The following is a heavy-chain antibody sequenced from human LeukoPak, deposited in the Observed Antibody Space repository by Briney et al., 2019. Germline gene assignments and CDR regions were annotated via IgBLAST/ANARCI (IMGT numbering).Heavy chain of an antibody. Sequence: PGGPLRLSCAASGFTFSSYEMNWVRQAPGKGLEWVSYISSSGSTIYYADSVKGRFTISRDNAKNSLYLQMNSLRAEDTAVYYCARDASVAGSDYWGQGTLVTVSS. CDR1: GFTFSSYE. J-gene: IGHJ4*02. V-gene: IGHV3-48*03. CDR2: ISSSGSTI. CDR3: ARDASVAGSDY. D-gene: IGHD6-19*01.